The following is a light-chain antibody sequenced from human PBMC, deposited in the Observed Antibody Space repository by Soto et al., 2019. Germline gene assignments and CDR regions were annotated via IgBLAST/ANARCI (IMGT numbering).Light chain of an antibody. J-gene: IGKJ4*01. CDR1: QSMTTK. CDR2: DAF. CDR3: QQRSNWPLT. Sequence: EIVLTQSASPLSVSPGEGVTLPGRASQSMTTKLAWYQQKPVQAPRLLIYDAFNMATGIPARCSGSGSGTDFTLTISSLEPEDFAVYYCQQRSNWPLTGGGGTKGDIK. V-gene: IGKV3-11*01.